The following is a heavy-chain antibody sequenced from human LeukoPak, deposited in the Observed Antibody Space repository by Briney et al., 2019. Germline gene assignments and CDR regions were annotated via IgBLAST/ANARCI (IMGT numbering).Heavy chain of an antibody. CDR3: ARDLTDSSGYCHDY. V-gene: IGHV4-34*01. CDR2: INHSGST. D-gene: IGHD3-22*01. Sequence: TTSETLSLTCAVYGGSFSGYYWSWIRQPPGKGLEWIGEINHSGSTNYNPSLKSRVTISVDTSKNQFSLKLSSVTAADTAVYYCARDLTDSSGYCHDYWGQGTLVTVSS. J-gene: IGHJ4*02. CDR1: GGSFSGYY.